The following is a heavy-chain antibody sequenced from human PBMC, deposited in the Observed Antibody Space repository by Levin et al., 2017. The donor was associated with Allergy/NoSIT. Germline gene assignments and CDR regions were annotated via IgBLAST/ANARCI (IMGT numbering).Heavy chain of an antibody. D-gene: IGHD5-24*01. Sequence: SGPTLVKPTQTLTLTCTVSGFSLRSQGVGVGWIRQPPGKALEFLSLIYWDDDKRYSPSLKSRLTINRDISKNQVVLIMTNMDPLDTASSFCARQKGYNIDYWGQGILVTVSS. CDR2: IYWDDDK. CDR1: GFSLRSQGVG. J-gene: IGHJ4*02. V-gene: IGHV2-5*02. CDR3: ARQKGYNIDY.